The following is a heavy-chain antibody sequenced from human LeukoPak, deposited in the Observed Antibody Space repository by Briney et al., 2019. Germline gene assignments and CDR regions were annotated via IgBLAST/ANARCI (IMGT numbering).Heavy chain of an antibody. J-gene: IGHJ4*02. Sequence: GRSLRLSCAASGFTFSNYAMSCVPGAPGQGLEWFSSISYSADSTYYADSVKGRFTISRDNSKNTLWLQMDSLRAEDTAVYYCAKFLSSYYYFDYWGQGTLVTVSS. D-gene: IGHD2-21*01. CDR2: ISYSADST. V-gene: IGHV3-23*01. CDR3: AKFLSSYYYFDY. CDR1: GFTFSNYA.